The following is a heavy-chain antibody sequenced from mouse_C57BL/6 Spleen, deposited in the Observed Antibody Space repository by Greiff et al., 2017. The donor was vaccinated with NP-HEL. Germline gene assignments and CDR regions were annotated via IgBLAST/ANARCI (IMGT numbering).Heavy chain of an antibody. CDR1: GYSITSGYY. CDR2: ISYDGSN. J-gene: IGHJ2*01. V-gene: IGHV3-6*01. CDR3: AREGYDGYYDVDY. Sequence: EVQVVESGPGLVKPSQSLSLTCSVTGYSITSGYYWNWIRQFPGNKLEWMGYISYDGSNNYNPSLKNRISITRDTSKNQFFLKLNSVTTEDTATYYCAREGYDGYYDVDYWGQGTTLTVSS. D-gene: IGHD2-3*01.